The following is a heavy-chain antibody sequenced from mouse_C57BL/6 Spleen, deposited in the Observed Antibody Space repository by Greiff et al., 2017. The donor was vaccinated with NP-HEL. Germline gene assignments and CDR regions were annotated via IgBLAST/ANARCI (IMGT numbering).Heavy chain of an antibody. CDR1: GYTFTSYW. Sequence: QVQLQQPGAELVMPGASVKLSCKASGYTFTSYWITWVKQRPGQGLEWIGDIYPGSGSTNYNEKFKSKATLTVDTSSSTAYMQLSSLTSEDSAVYYCARGGDSSGYSYAMDYWGQGTSVTVSS. D-gene: IGHD3-2*02. CDR3: ARGGDSSGYSYAMDY. J-gene: IGHJ4*01. V-gene: IGHV1-55*01. CDR2: IYPGSGST.